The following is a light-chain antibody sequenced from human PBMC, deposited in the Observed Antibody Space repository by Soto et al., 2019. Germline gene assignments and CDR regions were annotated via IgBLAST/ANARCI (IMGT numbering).Light chain of an antibody. CDR3: SSYKSGSTPYV. Sequence: QSALTQPASVSGSXGXXXXXXXTGTSGDVXAYEFVSWYQQHPGKAPKLIIYEVTNRPSGVSNRFSGSKSGNTASLTISGLQAEDEADYHCSSYKSGSTPYVFGTGTKLTVL. V-gene: IGLV2-14*01. CDR2: EVT. J-gene: IGLJ1*01. CDR1: SGDVXAYEF.